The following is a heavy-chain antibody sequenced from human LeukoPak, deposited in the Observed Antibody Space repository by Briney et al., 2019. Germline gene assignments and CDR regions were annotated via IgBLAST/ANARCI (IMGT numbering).Heavy chain of an antibody. Sequence: SETLSLTCTVSGYSISSDYYWGWIRQPPGKGLEWIGSIYHSGSTYYTPSLKSRVTISVDTSKNQFSLKLSSVTAADTAVYYCARDTSPFVYSSSLSPYFDYWGQGTLVTVSS. J-gene: IGHJ4*02. CDR1: GYSISSDYY. V-gene: IGHV4-38-2*02. D-gene: IGHD6-6*01. CDR2: IYHSGST. CDR3: ARDTSPFVYSSSLSPYFDY.